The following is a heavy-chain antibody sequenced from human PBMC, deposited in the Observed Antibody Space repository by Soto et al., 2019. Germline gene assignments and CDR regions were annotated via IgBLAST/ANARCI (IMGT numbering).Heavy chain of an antibody. D-gene: IGHD3-22*01. Sequence: GSLRLSCAASGFTFSIYSMNWVRQAPGKGLEWVSYISGSSNYIYYADSVKGRFTISRDNAKNSLYLQMNSLRAEDTAVYYCASPSPHYYDSSGYELDYWGQGTLVTVSS. J-gene: IGHJ4*02. CDR3: ASPSPHYYDSSGYELDY. CDR2: ISGSSNYI. V-gene: IGHV3-21*06. CDR1: GFTFSIYS.